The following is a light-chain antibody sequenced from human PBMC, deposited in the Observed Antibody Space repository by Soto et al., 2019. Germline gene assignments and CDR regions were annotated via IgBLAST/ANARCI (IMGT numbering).Light chain of an antibody. Sequence: DIQMTQSPSSLSASVGDRVTITCRASQGIGILLGWFQQKPGRAPKRLIYAASTLESGVPSRFSGSGSGTEFNLTISGLQPEDFATYYCLRHNAYPLTFGQGTKVDVK. CDR2: AAS. CDR1: QGIGIL. J-gene: IGKJ1*01. V-gene: IGKV1-17*01. CDR3: LRHNAYPLT.